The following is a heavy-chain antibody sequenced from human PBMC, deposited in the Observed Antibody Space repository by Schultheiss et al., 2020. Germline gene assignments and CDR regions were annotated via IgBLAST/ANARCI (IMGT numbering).Heavy chain of an antibody. CDR2: INHSGRT. Sequence: SETLSLTCAVYGGSVSGYYWSWIRQPPGKGLEWIGEINHSGRTNYNPSLKSRVTILVDTSKNQFSLKVSSVTAADTAVYFCARVVSTGSSNDYWGQGTLVTGSS. J-gene: IGHJ4*02. V-gene: IGHV4-34*01. CDR3: ARVVSTGSSNDY. CDR1: GGSVSGYY. D-gene: IGHD5/OR15-5a*01.